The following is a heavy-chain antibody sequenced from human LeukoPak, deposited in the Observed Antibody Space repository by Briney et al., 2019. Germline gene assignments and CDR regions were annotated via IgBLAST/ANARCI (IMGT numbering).Heavy chain of an antibody. CDR1: GFTFNTFW. D-gene: IGHD5-12*01. J-gene: IGHJ6*03. Sequence: GGSLRLSCAASGFTFNTFWMSWVRQAPGKGLEWVAFIRYDGSNKYYADSVKGRFTISRDNSKNTLYLQMNSLRAEDTAVYYCAKVSSGYDFYYYYMDVWGKGTTVTVSS. V-gene: IGHV3-30*02. CDR2: IRYDGSNK. CDR3: AKVSSGYDFYYYYMDV.